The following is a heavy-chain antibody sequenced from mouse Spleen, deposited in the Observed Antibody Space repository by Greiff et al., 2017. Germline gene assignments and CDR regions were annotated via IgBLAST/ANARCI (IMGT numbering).Heavy chain of an antibody. Sequence: VQLQQSGPELVKPGASVKMSCKTSGYTFTSYWMHWVKQRPGQGLEWIGAIYPGNSDTSYNQKFKGKAKLTAVTSASTAYMELSSLTNEDSAVYYCTRESADVFFDYWGQGTTLTVSS. CDR1: GYTFTSYW. CDR3: TRESADVFFDY. CDR2: IYPGNSDT. V-gene: IGHV1-5*01. J-gene: IGHJ2*01.